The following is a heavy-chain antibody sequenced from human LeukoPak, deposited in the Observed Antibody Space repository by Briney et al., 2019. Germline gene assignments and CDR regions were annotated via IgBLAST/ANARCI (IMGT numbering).Heavy chain of an antibody. J-gene: IGHJ4*02. CDR2: VYYSGST. Sequence: SETLSLTCTVSGVSIRSSTYYWGWIRQPPGKGLDWIGNVYYSGSTYYNPSLKSRVTISVDTSKNQISLKLTSVAAADTAVYYCARQAISGYDPPPFDSWGQGTLVTVSS. CDR3: ARQAISGYDPPPFDS. V-gene: IGHV4-39*01. D-gene: IGHD5-12*01. CDR1: GVSIRSSTYY.